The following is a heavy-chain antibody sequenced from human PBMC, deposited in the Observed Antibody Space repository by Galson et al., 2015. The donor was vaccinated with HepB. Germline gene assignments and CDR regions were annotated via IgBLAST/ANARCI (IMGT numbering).Heavy chain of an antibody. V-gene: IGHV3-23*01. Sequence: SLRLSCAASGFTFSSYAMSWVRQAPGKGLEWVSAISGSGGSTYYADSVKGRFTISRDNSKNTLYLQMNSLRAEDTAVYYCAKSGSSTHGYYYYYYMDVWGKGTTVTVSS. D-gene: IGHD6-13*01. J-gene: IGHJ6*03. CDR1: GFTFSSYA. CDR3: AKSGSSTHGYYYYYYMDV. CDR2: ISGSGGST.